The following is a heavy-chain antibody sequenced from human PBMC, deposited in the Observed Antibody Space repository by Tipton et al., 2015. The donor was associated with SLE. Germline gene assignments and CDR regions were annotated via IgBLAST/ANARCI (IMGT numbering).Heavy chain of an antibody. CDR3: ARAVTWYYDFWSGYSPDAFDI. D-gene: IGHD3-3*01. CDR2: IYTSGST. CDR1: GGSISSGSYY. J-gene: IGHJ3*02. Sequence: TLSLTCTVSGGSISSGSYYWSWIRQPAGKGLEWIGRIYTSGSTNYNPSLKSRVTISVDTSKNQFSLKLSSVTAADTAVYYCARAVTWYYDFWSGYSPDAFDIWGQGTMVTVSS. V-gene: IGHV4-61*02.